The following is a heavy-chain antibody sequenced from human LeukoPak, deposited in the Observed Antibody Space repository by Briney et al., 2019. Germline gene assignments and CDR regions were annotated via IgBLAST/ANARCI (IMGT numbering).Heavy chain of an antibody. CDR1: GYTFTSYD. D-gene: IGHD3-22*01. CDR3: ARGRGDSSGYYWFDP. Sequence: ASVNVSCKASGYTFTSYDINWVRQATGQGLEWMGWMNPNSGNTGYAQKFQGRVTMTRNTSISTAYMELSSLRSEDTAVYYCARGRGDSSGYYWFDPWGQGTLVTVSS. V-gene: IGHV1-8*01. CDR2: MNPNSGNT. J-gene: IGHJ5*02.